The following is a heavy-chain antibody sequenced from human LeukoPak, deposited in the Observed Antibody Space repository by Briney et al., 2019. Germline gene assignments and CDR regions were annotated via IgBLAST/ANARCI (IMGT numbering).Heavy chain of an antibody. CDR3: ARDRAGGYFDF. Sequence: SETPSLTCTVSGGSISSYDWSWIRQPAGKGLEWIGRMYSSGRTNYNPSLKSRVTMSVDTSKNQFSLKLSAVTAADTAVYYCARDRAGGYFDFWGQGTLVTVSS. J-gene: IGHJ4*02. CDR1: GGSISSYD. V-gene: IGHV4-4*07. D-gene: IGHD1-14*01. CDR2: MYSSGRT.